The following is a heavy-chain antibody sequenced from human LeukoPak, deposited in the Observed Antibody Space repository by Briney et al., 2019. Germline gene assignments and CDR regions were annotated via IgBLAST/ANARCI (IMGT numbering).Heavy chain of an antibody. J-gene: IGHJ4*02. D-gene: IGHD4-23*01. CDR1: GFTFRNYW. CDR3: VVTRTRGDH. Sequence: GGSLRLSCAASGFTFRNYWMTWVRQAPGKGLEWVANINQEGNDKYYVDSVKGRFTISRDNTKNSLFLQMYSLRAEDTAVYYCVVTRTRGDHWGQGTLVTVSS. CDR2: INQEGNDK. V-gene: IGHV3-7*03.